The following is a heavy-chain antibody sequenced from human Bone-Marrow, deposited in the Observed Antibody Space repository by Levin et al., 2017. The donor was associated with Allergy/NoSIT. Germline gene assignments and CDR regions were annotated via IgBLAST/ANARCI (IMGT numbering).Heavy chain of an antibody. CDR3: ARDSGSTWYGPPDY. CDR1: GFTFSNYG. J-gene: IGHJ4*02. V-gene: IGHV3-33*01. CDR2: IWYDGSNK. Sequence: GESLKISCAASGFTFSNYGMHWVRQAPGKGLEWVAVIWYDGSNKFCADSVKGRFTISRDNSKNTLYLQMNSLRVEDTAVYYCARDSGSTWYGPPDYWGQGTLVTVSS. D-gene: IGHD6-13*01.